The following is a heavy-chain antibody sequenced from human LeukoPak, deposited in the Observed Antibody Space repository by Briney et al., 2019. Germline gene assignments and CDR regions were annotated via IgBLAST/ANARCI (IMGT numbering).Heavy chain of an antibody. V-gene: IGHV3-21*04. D-gene: IGHD3-10*01. Sequence: PGGSLRLSCAASGFTFRSDSMNSVRQAPGKGVEGVSSISSSSSYIYYADSVKGRFTISRDNAKNSLYLQMNSLRAEDTALYHCARVYGSGSYAFDIWGQGTMVTVSS. CDR1: GFTFRSDS. CDR2: ISSSSSYI. CDR3: ARVYGSGSYAFDI. J-gene: IGHJ3*02.